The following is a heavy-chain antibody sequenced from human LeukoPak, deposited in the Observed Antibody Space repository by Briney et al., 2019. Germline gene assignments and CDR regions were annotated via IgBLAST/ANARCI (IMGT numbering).Heavy chain of an antibody. D-gene: IGHD4-17*01. J-gene: IGHJ6*02. Sequence: ASVKSSCKASGYTFTSYYMHWGRQAPGQGLEWMGKINPSGGSTSYAQKFQGRGTITRDTSTSTFYMELSSLSSEDPAVYYCARASPTYGDYDYYYGMDVWGQGTTVTVSS. CDR1: GYTFTSYY. CDR2: INPSGGST. CDR3: ARASPTYGDYDYYYGMDV. V-gene: IGHV1-46*01.